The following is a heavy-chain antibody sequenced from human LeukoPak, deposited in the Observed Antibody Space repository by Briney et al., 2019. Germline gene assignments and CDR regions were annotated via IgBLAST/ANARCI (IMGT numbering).Heavy chain of an antibody. D-gene: IGHD3-10*01. Sequence: PGGSLRLSCAASGFIFSNYEMNWVRQAPGKGLEWVSYISSSGSSIYYADSVKGRFTISRDNAKNSLYLQMNSLRAEDTAVYYCATGANLNAFDIWGQGTMVTVSS. V-gene: IGHV3-48*03. CDR2: ISSSGSSI. CDR3: ATGANLNAFDI. J-gene: IGHJ3*02. CDR1: GFIFSNYE.